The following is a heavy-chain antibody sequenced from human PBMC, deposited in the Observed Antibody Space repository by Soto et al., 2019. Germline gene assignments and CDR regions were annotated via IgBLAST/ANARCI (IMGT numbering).Heavy chain of an antibody. CDR2: IYYSGST. CDR1: GGSISSYY. D-gene: IGHD5-18*01. Sequence: SETLSLTCTVSGGSISSYYWSWIRQPPGKGLEWIGYIYYSGSTNYNPSLKSRVTISVATSKNQFSLKLSSVTAADTAVYYCARLRQLWAQGPYFDYWGQGTLVTVSS. CDR3: ARLRQLWAQGPYFDY. J-gene: IGHJ4*02. V-gene: IGHV4-59*01.